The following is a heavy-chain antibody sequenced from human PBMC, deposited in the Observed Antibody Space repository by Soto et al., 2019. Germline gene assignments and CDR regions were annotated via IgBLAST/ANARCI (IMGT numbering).Heavy chain of an antibody. CDR3: ARHPYYDFWSGYYSWDYYGMDV. Sequence: GGSLRLSCAASGFTFSSYGMHWVRQAPGKGLEWVAVIWYDGSNKYYADSVKGRFTISRDNSKNTPYLQMNSLRAEDTAVYYCARHPYYDFWSGYYSWDYYGMDVWGQGTTVTVSS. V-gene: IGHV3-33*01. CDR1: GFTFSSYG. J-gene: IGHJ6*02. D-gene: IGHD3-3*01. CDR2: IWYDGSNK.